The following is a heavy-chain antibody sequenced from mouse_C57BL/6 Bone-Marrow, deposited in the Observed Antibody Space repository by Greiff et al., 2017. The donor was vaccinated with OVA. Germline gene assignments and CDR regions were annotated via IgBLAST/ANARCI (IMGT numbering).Heavy chain of an antibody. CDR3: APAQTETTWLAY. D-gene: IGHD4-1*01. Sequence: EVQLVESGAGLVQPGGSMKLSCAASGFTFSDACMHWVRQSPEQGLEWVAEISNKASNHETYYAESVKGRFTISRDKSKSSVYLQMNSLRAEDTGIYYCAPAQTETTWLAYWGQGTLVTVSA. CDR2: ISNKASNHET. J-gene: IGHJ3*01. V-gene: IGHV6-6*01. CDR1: GFTFSDAC.